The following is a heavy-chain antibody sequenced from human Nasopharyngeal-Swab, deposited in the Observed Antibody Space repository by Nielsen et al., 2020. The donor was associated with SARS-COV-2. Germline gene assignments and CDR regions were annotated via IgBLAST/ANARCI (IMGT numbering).Heavy chain of an antibody. D-gene: IGHD3-3*01. Sequence: SETLSLTCTVSGGSISSSSYYWGWIRQPTGKGLEWIGSIYYSGSTYYNPSLKSRVTISVDTYKNQFSLKLSSVTAADTAVYYCASCRTSITIFGVVIRNGMDVWGQGTTVTVSS. CDR1: GGSISSSSYY. V-gene: IGHV4-39*01. CDR3: ASCRTSITIFGVVIRNGMDV. CDR2: IYYSGST. J-gene: IGHJ6*02.